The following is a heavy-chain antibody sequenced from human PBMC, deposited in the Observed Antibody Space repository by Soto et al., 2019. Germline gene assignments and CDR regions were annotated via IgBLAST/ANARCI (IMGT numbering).Heavy chain of an antibody. J-gene: IGHJ2*01. V-gene: IGHV3-23*01. CDR2: ISGSGGSA. Sequence: PVGSLRLSCAASGFTFSSYAMSWVRQAPGKGLEWVSAISGSGGSAYYADSVKGRFTISRDNSKNTLYLQMNSLRAEDTAVYYCAKCYVDTDWYFDLWGRGTLVTVSS. CDR3: AKCYVDTDWYFDL. D-gene: IGHD5-18*01. CDR1: GFTFSSYA.